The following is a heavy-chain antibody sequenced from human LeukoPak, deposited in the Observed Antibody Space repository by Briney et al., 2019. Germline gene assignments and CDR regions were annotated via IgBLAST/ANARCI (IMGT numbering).Heavy chain of an antibody. CDR2: ISGSGGST. J-gene: IGHJ4*02. D-gene: IGHD3-22*01. V-gene: IGHV3-23*01. CDR1: GFTFSSYA. CDR3: AKDSGYYDSSGSDPSFDY. Sequence: GGSLRLSCAASGFTFSSYAMSWVRQAPGKGLEWVSAISGSGGSTYYADSVKGRFTISRDNSKNTLYLQMNSLRAEDTAVYYCAKDSGYYDSSGSDPSFDYWGQGTLVTVSS.